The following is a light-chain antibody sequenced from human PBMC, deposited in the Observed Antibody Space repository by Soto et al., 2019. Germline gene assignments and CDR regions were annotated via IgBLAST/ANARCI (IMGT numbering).Light chain of an antibody. CDR3: SSYTSSSTL. CDR2: DVS. J-gene: IGLJ1*01. V-gene: IGLV2-14*01. Sequence: QSALTQPASLSGSPGQSITISCTGTSSDVGGYNYVSWYQQHPGKAPKLMIYDVSNRPSGVSNRFSGSKSGNTPSLTISGLQAEDEADYYCSSYTSSSTLFGPGTKVTVL. CDR1: SSDVGGYNY.